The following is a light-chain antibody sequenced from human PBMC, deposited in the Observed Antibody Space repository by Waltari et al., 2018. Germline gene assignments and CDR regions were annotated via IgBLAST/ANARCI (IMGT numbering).Light chain of an antibody. CDR3: QQIYNFPYT. CDR2: GAS. J-gene: IGKJ2*01. Sequence: DIQMTQSPSSLSASIGDRVTITCRTSQSISSLLNWYQQTPGRAPKLLIYGASNLQSGVPSRFSGSGSGTDFTLAISSLQPEDFGTYYCQQIYNFPYTFGQGTKLEIK. CDR1: QSISSL. V-gene: IGKV1-39*01.